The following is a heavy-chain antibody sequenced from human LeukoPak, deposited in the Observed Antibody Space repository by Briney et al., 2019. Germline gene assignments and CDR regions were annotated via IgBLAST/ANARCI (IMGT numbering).Heavy chain of an antibody. CDR2: IKQDGSEK. CDR3: ARVRGSYYDSRVNAFDI. D-gene: IGHD3-22*01. CDR1: GFTFSSYG. J-gene: IGHJ3*02. V-gene: IGHV3-7*01. Sequence: GRSLRLSCAASGFTFSSYGMHWVRQAPGKGLEWVANIKQDGSEKYYVDSVKGRFTISRDNAKNSLYLQMNSLRAEDTAVYYCARVRGSYYDSRVNAFDIWGQGTMVTVSS.